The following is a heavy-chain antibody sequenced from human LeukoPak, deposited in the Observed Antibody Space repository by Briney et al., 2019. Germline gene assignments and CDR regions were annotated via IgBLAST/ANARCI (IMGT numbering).Heavy chain of an antibody. CDR3: ARRRVVPAAFDP. J-gene: IGHJ5*02. D-gene: IGHD2-2*01. CDR1: GGSISSYY. CDR2: IYYGGST. Sequence: PSETLSLTCTVSGGSISSYYWSWIRQPPGKGLEWIGYIYYGGSTNYNPSLKSRVTISVDTSKNQFSLKLSSVTAADTAVYYCARRRVVPAAFDPWGQGTLVTVSS. V-gene: IGHV4-59*12.